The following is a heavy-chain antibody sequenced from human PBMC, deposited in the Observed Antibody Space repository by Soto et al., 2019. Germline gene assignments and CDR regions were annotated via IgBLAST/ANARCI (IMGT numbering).Heavy chain of an antibody. Sequence: QVQLVQSGAEVKEPGSSVKVSCKASGGGNLRDYRTTWVRRAPGQGLEWMGGIIPKLGSANYAQNFQGRVTVTAGESTNTVYMELRSLISVDTAVYDCARGSDGYNFGAVYWGQGTPVTVSS. CDR3: ARGSDGYNFGAVY. CDR1: GGGNLRDYR. V-gene: IGHV1-69*01. J-gene: IGHJ4*02. D-gene: IGHD5-12*01. CDR2: IIPKLGSA.